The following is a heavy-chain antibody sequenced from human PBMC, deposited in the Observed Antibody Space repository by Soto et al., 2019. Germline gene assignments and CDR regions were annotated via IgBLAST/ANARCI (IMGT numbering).Heavy chain of an antibody. Sequence: GTLILPCLASGCTFTSNWMNWVRQAPGKGLEWVANIKGDGSEKKYVDSVKGRFTISRDNAHNSVSLQMNSLRAEDTALYYCGRDEVRNGVGVWGQGTKVTVSS. CDR1: GCTFTSNW. J-gene: IGHJ6*02. V-gene: IGHV3-7*01. CDR2: IKGDGSEK. CDR3: GRDEVRNGVGV.